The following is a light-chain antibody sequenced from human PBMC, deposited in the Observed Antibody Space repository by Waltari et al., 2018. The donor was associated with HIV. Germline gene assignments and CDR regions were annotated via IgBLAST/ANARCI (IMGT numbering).Light chain of an antibody. CDR2: AVM. J-gene: IGLJ2*01. Sequence: QSALTQPPSASGSPGQSVTLSCTGTSSDVGGYNYVSWHQQHPGKAPKLMFYAVMKRPSGVPDRFSGAKSGNTASLTVSGLQPEDEADYYCSSHAGSKVVFGGGTRLTVL. V-gene: IGLV2-8*01. CDR3: SSHAGSKVV. CDR1: SSDVGGYNY.